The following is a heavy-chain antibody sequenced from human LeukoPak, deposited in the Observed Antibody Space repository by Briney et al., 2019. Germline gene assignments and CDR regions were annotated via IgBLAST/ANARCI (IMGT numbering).Heavy chain of an antibody. CDR1: GFTFSSYE. D-gene: IGHD3-10*01. Sequence: GGSLRLSCAASGFTFSSYEMNWVRQAPGKGLEWVSYISSSGSTIYYADSVKGRFTISRDNAKNSLYLQMNSLRAEDTAVYYCAKDRILLWFGELSRGGPFDYWGQGTLVTVSS. CDR2: ISSSGSTI. V-gene: IGHV3-48*03. J-gene: IGHJ4*02. CDR3: AKDRILLWFGELSRGGPFDY.